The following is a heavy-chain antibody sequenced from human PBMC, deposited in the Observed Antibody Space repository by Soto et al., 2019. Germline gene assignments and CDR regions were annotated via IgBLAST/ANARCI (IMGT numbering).Heavy chain of an antibody. Sequence: QVQLVESGGCVVQPGRSLRLSCAASGFTFSSYGMHWVRQAPGKGLEWVVVIWYDGSNKYYADSVKGRFPISRDNSKNTLYLQLNILRDEDTAVYYCASASGWYSWFDPWGQGTLVTVSS. CDR3: ASASGWYSWFDP. V-gene: IGHV3-33*01. D-gene: IGHD6-19*01. CDR2: IWYDGSNK. CDR1: GFTFSSYG. J-gene: IGHJ5*02.